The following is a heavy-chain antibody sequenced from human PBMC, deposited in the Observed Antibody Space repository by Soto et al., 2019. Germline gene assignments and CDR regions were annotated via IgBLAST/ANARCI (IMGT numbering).Heavy chain of an antibody. D-gene: IGHD3-10*01. CDR2: INPILSMS. CDR3: ASRSGSGYRAFDY. Sequence: QVQLVQSGAEVKKPGSSVRVSCKASGDTFTFYSINWVRQAPGLGLEWMGRINPILSMSNYAQRFQGRVTMTADKSTSTACMELSSLRSEDTAMYYCASRSGSGYRAFDYWGQGALVTVSS. J-gene: IGHJ4*02. V-gene: IGHV1-69*02. CDR1: GDTFTFYS.